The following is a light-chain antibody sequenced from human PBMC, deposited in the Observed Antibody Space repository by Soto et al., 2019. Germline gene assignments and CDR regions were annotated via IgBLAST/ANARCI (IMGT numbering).Light chain of an antibody. V-gene: IGKV3-15*01. Sequence: IVLTQSPATLSVSPGERATLSCRASQAFGSNLAWYQQRPGQAPRLLIYDASTRATGIPHWFSGGGSGTDFTLTISSLQSDDFAVYYCQHFNKWPHMPAFGGGTKLAIK. CDR2: DAS. CDR3: QHFNKWPHMPA. CDR1: QAFGSN. J-gene: IGKJ4*01.